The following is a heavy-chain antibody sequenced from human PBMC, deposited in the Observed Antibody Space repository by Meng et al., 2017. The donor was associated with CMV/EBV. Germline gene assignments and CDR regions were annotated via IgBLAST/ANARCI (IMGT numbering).Heavy chain of an antibody. D-gene: IGHD2-15*01. V-gene: IGHV3-73*01. CDR3: TSRSDIVVVVADRDY. CDR1: GFTFSGSA. Sequence: GESLKISCAASGFTFSGSAMHWVRQAAGKGLEWVGRIRSKANSYATAYAASVNGRFTISRDDSKNTAYLQMNSLKTEDTAVYYCTSRSDIVVVVADRDYWGQGTLVTVSS. J-gene: IGHJ4*02. CDR2: IRSKANSYAT.